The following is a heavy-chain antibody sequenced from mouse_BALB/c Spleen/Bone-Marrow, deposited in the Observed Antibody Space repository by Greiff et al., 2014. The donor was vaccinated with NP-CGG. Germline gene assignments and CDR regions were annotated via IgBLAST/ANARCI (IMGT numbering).Heavy chain of an antibody. CDR3: ARGDLLRGFAY. CDR1: GFTFSSFG. J-gene: IGHJ3*01. Sequence: VVESGGGLVQPGGSRKLSCAASGFTFSSFGMHWVRQAPEKGLEWVAYISSGSSTIYYADTVKGRFTISRDNPKNTLFLQMTSLRSEDTAMYYCARGDLLRGFAYWGQGTLVTVSA. CDR2: ISSGSSTI. V-gene: IGHV5-17*02. D-gene: IGHD1-1*01.